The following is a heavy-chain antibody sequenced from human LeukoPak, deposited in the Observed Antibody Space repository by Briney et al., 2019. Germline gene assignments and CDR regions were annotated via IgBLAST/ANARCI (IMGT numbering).Heavy chain of an antibody. D-gene: IGHD1-26*01. CDR1: GFTFSSYA. CDR2: ISSNGGST. J-gene: IGHJ4*02. Sequence: GGSLRLSCAASGFTFSSYAMHWVRQAPGKGLEYVSAISSNGGSTLYANSVKGRFTISRDNSKNTLYLQMGSLRAEDMAVYYCARVDLLGYDYWGQGTLDTVSS. V-gene: IGHV3-64*01. CDR3: ARVDLLGYDY.